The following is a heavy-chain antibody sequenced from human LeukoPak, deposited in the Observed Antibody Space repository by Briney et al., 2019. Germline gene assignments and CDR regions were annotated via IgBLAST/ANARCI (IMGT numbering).Heavy chain of an antibody. V-gene: IGHV4-59*08. D-gene: IGHD6-19*01. CDR1: GGSISSYY. CDR2: IYYSGST. Sequence: SETLSLTCTVSGGSISSYYWSWIRQPPGKGLVWIGYIYYSGSTNYNPSLKSRVTISADTSKNQFSLKLSSVTAADTAVYYCARDSSGWFHFDYWGQGTLVTVSS. CDR3: ARDSSGWFHFDY. J-gene: IGHJ4*02.